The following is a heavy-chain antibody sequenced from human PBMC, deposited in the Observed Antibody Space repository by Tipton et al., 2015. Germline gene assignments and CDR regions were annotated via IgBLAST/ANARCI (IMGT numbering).Heavy chain of an antibody. Sequence: GSLRLSCTVSGGSISNYYWNWIRQPPGKGLEWIGYISYSGSPNYNPSLRSRVTISVDASKNQFSLQLSSITAADTAVYYCARGHYVSGWYSHYFDLWGRGSLVTVSS. CDR3: ARGHYVSGWYSHYFDL. CDR1: GGSISNYY. CDR2: ISYSGSP. J-gene: IGHJ2*01. D-gene: IGHD6-19*01. V-gene: IGHV4-59*01.